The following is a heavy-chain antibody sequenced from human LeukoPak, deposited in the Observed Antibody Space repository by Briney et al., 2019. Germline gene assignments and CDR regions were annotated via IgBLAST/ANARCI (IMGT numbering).Heavy chain of an antibody. D-gene: IGHD3-22*01. J-gene: IGHJ4*02. Sequence: ASVKVYCKASGGTFSSYAISWVRQAPGQGLEWMGRIIPIFGTANYAQKFQGRVTITTDESTSTAYMELSSLRSEDTAVYYCARDGGYYYDSSFDYWGQGTLVTVSS. V-gene: IGHV1-69*05. CDR1: GGTFSSYA. CDR3: ARDGGYYYDSSFDY. CDR2: IIPIFGTA.